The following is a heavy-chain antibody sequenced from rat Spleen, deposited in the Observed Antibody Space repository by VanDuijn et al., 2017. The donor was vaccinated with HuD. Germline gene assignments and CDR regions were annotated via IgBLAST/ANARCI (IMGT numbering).Heavy chain of an antibody. J-gene: IGHJ3*01. CDR3: TRFYYSSPFAY. CDR2: IWGDGST. CDR1: GFSLTTYT. Sequence: QVQLKESGPGLVQPSQTLSLTCTVSGFSLTTYTVSWVRQPPGKGLEWMGGIWGDGSTDYNSALKSRLSISRDTSKSQFFLKMNSLQTDDTAIYFCTRFYYSSPFAYWGQGTLVTVSS. V-gene: IGHV2-15*01. D-gene: IGHD1-2*01.